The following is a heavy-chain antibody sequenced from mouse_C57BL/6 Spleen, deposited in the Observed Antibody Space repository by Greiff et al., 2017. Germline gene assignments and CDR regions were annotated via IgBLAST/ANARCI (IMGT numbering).Heavy chain of an antibody. CDR3: VRQDVYDGYYDWFAY. CDR2: IRSKSNNYAT. D-gene: IGHD2-3*01. V-gene: IGHV10-1*01. Sequence: EVKLVESGGGLVQPKGSLKLSCAASGFSFNTYAMNWVRQAPGKGLEWVARIRSKSNNYATYYAASVKDRFTISRDDSESMLYLQMNNLKAEDTAMYCCVRQDVYDGYYDWFAYWGQGTLVTVSA. CDR1: GFSFNTYA. J-gene: IGHJ3*01.